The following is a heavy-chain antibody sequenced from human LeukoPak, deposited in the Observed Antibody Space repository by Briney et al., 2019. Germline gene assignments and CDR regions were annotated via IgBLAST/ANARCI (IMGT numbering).Heavy chain of an antibody. CDR1: GFTFSSYA. J-gene: IGHJ4*02. D-gene: IGHD2-15*01. Sequence: GGSLRLSCAASGFTFSSYAMSWVRQAPGKGLEWASSVSGSGSGTYYEDSVKGRFTISRDNSKNTLYLQMNSPRAEDTAVYYCAKGFCSGGSCYCFDYWGQGTLVTVSS. CDR3: AKGFCSGGSCYCFDY. V-gene: IGHV3-23*01. CDR2: VSGSGSGT.